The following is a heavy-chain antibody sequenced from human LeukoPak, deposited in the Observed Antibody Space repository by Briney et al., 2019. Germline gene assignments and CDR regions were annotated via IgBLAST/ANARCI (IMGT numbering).Heavy chain of an antibody. CDR1: GYTFTSCD. V-gene: IGHV1-8*01. J-gene: IGHJ4*02. D-gene: IGHD6-19*01. CDR3: TRGSSGRRDN. CDR2: MNPNSGNT. Sequence: ASVNVSCKASGYTFTSCDINWLRQATGQGLEWMGWMNPNSGNTGYGQSFQGRLTMTRDISIGTAYMELSNLTSEDTAIYYCTRGSSGRRDNWGQGTLVTVSA.